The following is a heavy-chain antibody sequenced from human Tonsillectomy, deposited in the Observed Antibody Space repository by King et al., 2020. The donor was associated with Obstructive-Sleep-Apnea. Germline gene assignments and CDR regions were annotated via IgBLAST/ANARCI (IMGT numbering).Heavy chain of an antibody. CDR1: GFTFSSYD. CDR2: IGTAGDT. J-gene: IGHJ3*02. V-gene: IGHV3-13*01. Sequence: VQLVESGGGLVQPGGSLRLSCAASGFTFSSYDMHWVRQATGKGLEWVSAIGTAGDTYYPGSVKGRFNIPSEKAKNSLYLQMNSLRAGDTAVYYCASAGYSGYADACDIWGQGTMVTVSS. D-gene: IGHD5-12*01. CDR3: ASAGYSGYADACDI.